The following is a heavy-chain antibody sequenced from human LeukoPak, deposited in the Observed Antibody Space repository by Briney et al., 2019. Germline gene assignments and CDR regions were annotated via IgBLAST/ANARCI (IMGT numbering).Heavy chain of an antibody. Sequence: PSETLSLTCTVSGGSISSYYWSWIRQPPGKGLEWIGYIYYSGSTNYNPSLKSRVTISVDTSKNQFSLKLSSVTAADTAVYYCARGGGPGYSYGSPPYIDYWGQGTLVTVSS. D-gene: IGHD5-18*01. CDR1: GGSISSYY. CDR3: ARGGGPGYSYGSPPYIDY. J-gene: IGHJ4*02. V-gene: IGHV4-59*01. CDR2: IYYSGST.